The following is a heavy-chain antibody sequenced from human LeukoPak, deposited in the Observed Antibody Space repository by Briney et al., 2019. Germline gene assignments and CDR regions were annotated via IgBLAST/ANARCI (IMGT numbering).Heavy chain of an antibody. J-gene: IGHJ4*02. V-gene: IGHV3-23*01. CDR3: AKAFFSGSGGNHKHFDS. Sequence: GGSLRLSCAASGFTFSNFAMSWVRQAPGKGLEWVSAMSSVTYYADSVKCRFTISRDDSKSTLFLQMNSLRAEDTAVYYCAKAFFSGSGGNHKHFDSWGQGTLVTVSS. D-gene: IGHD3-10*01. CDR2: MSSVT. CDR1: GFTFSNFA.